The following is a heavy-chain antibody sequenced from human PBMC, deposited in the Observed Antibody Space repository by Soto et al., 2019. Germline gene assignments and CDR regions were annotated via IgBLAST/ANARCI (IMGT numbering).Heavy chain of an antibody. D-gene: IGHD5-12*01. CDR3: ASDEGLATIPGGGSDFDY. J-gene: IGHJ4*02. V-gene: IGHV1-69*13. CDR1: GGTFSSYA. CDR2: IIPIFGTA. Sequence: GASVKVSCKASGGTFSSYAISWVRQAPGQGLEWMGGIIPIFGTANYAQKFQGRVTITADESTSTAYMELSSLRSEDTAVYYCASDEGLATIPGGGSDFDYWGQGTLVTVSS.